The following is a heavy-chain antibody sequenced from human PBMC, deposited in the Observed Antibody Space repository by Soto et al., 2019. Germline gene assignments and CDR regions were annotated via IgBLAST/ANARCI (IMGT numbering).Heavy chain of an antibody. CDR1: GGSFREYY. Sequence: ETLSLTCAVNGGSFREYYWSWLRQPPGKGLEWIGEINQSGTTHYNPSLKRRINISIDTSKNQFSLNLTSVTAADTATYYCARDIITVIGGEIYYYFGMDVWGQGTTVTVSS. CDR3: ARDIITVIGGEIYYYFGMDV. J-gene: IGHJ6*02. V-gene: IGHV4-34*01. D-gene: IGHD3-10*01. CDR2: INQSGTT.